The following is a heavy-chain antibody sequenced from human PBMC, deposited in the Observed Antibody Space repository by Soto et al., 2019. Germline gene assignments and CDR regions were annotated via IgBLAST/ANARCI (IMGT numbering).Heavy chain of an antibody. CDR1: GFTFSNYW. V-gene: IGHV3-7*01. D-gene: IGHD4-4*01. CDR3: TRGHPSIYNY. CDR2: IKEDGSER. Sequence: LRLSCAASGFTFSNYWMSWVRQAPGKGLEWVANIKEDGSERYYVDSVKGRFTISRDNAKNSLYLQMTSLRPEDTAVYYCTRGHPSIYNYWGQGTLVTVSS. J-gene: IGHJ4*02.